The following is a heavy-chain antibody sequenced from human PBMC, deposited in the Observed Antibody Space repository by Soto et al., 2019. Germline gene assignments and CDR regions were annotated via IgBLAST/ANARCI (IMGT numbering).Heavy chain of an antibody. J-gene: IGHJ6*02. CDR2: ISWDSGSI. D-gene: IGHD3-10*01. Sequence: GGSLRLSCAASGFTFDDYATHWVRQAPGKGLEWVPGISWDSGSIGYADSVKGRFTISRDNAKKSLYLQMNSLRAEDTALYYCAKDMGGSGSPDYYYYGMDGWGQGTTVTVS. CDR1: GFTFDDYA. CDR3: AKDMGGSGSPDYYYYGMDG. V-gene: IGHV3-9*01.